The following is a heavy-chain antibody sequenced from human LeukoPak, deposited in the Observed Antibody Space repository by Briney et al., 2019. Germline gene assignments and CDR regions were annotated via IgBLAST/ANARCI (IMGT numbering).Heavy chain of an antibody. J-gene: IGHJ4*02. V-gene: IGHV4-59*01. CDR1: GASISSDY. D-gene: IGHD2/OR15-2a*01. CDR3: ARVLSHGYSDY. CDR2: VNYSGIT. Sequence: SQTLSLTCTVSGASISSDYWSSVRQPPGNGLGWVGYVNYSGITNYNPSLKRRVAISIDTSKNHCSLRLSSVSAADTGVYYCARVLSHGYSDYWGQGSLVTVSS.